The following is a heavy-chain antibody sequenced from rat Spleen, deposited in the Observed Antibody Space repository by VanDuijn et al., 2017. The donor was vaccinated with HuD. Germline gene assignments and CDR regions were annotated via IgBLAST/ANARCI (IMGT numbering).Heavy chain of an antibody. D-gene: IGHD1-2*01. J-gene: IGHJ2*01. CDR3: ARADISAISTDGI. CDR1: GFIFSNYG. V-gene: IGHV5-29*01. Sequence: EVQLVESGGGLVQPGRSLKLSCAASGFIFSNYGMHWIRQAPTKGLEWVATISYDGSGSLYRDSVKGRFSISRDNAKSTLYLQMDSLRSEDTATYYCARADISAISTDGIWGQGVMVTVSS. CDR2: ISYDGSGS.